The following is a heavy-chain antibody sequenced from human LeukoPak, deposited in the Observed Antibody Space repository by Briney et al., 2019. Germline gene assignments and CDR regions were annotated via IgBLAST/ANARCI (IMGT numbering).Heavy chain of an antibody. J-gene: IGHJ5*02. V-gene: IGHV3-30*02. D-gene: IGHD3-10*01. CDR3: AKDLMRDRWFGES. CDR1: GFTFSSYS. CDR2: IRYDGNDK. Sequence: GGSLRLSCAASGFTFSSYSMNWVRQAPGKGLEWVAFIRYDGNDKYYAESVKGRFTISRDTSRNTLYLQMNSLRLEDTAVYYCAKDLMRDRWFGESWGQGTLVTVSS.